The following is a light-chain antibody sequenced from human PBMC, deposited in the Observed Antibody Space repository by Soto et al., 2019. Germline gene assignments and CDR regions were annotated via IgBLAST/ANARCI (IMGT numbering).Light chain of an antibody. Sequence: QSVLTQPASVSGSPGQSITISCTGTSSDVGGYNYVSWYQQLPGKAPKLMIYDVSYRPSGVSNRFSGSKSGNTASLIISGLQAEDSADYYCSSYASSSPFVFGTGTKLTVL. CDR2: DVS. CDR3: SSYASSSPFV. J-gene: IGLJ1*01. V-gene: IGLV2-14*01. CDR1: SSDVGGYNY.